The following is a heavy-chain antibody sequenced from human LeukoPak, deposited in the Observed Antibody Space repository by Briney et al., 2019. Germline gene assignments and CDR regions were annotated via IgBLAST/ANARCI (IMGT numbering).Heavy chain of an antibody. CDR3: ARRDVGSSWYSLFDF. V-gene: IGHV4-59*01. CDR2: IYYSGST. CDR1: GGSISSYY. Sequence: PSETLSLTCTVSGGSISSYYWSWIRQPPGKGLEWIGYIYYSGSTNYNPSLKSRVTISVDTSKNQFSLKLSSVTAADTAVYYCARRDVGSSWYSLFDFWGQGTLVTVSS. J-gene: IGHJ4*02. D-gene: IGHD6-13*01.